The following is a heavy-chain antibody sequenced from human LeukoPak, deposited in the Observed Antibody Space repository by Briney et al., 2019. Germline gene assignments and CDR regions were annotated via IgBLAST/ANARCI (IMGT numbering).Heavy chain of an antibody. Sequence: PGGSLRLSCSASGFTFSNFAMHWVRQAPGKGLEHISVISSNGHRTYYADSVKGRFSISRDNSKDTLYLQMSSLRVEDTAVYYCARDYHGTRWFYFDFWGRGTLVTVSS. J-gene: IGHJ4*02. CDR3: ARDYHGTRWFYFDF. CDR1: GFTFSNFA. CDR2: ISSNGHRT. V-gene: IGHV3-64D*06. D-gene: IGHD2-15*01.